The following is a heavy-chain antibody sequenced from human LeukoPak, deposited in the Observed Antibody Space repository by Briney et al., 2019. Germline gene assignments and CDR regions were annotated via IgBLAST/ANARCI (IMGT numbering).Heavy chain of an antibody. D-gene: IGHD3-3*01. J-gene: IGHJ4*02. Sequence: GGSLRLSCEASGFTFSSYAMSWVRQAPGKGLEWVSAISGSGGSTYYADSVEGRFTISRDNSKNTLYLQMNSLRAEDTAVYYCAKDRGFWSGYSFDYWGQGTLVTVSS. CDR3: AKDRGFWSGYSFDY. CDR2: ISGSGGST. CDR1: GFTFSSYA. V-gene: IGHV3-23*01.